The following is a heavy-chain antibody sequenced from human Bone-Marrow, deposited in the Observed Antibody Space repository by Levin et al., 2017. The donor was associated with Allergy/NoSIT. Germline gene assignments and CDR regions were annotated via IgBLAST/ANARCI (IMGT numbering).Heavy chain of an antibody. CDR2: IHFGGTT. CDR1: GDSISSNSHY. Sequence: KPSETLSLTCTVSGDSISSNSHYWGWIRQPPGTGLEWIGSIHFGGTTYQNPSLKSRVTISVDTSAPQFSLQLRSVTASATSLYFCARQKKLRYFDSLAYGLDVWGQGTAVTVSS. CDR3: ARQKKLRYFDSLAYGLDV. D-gene: IGHD3-9*01. V-gene: IGHV4-39*01. J-gene: IGHJ6*02.